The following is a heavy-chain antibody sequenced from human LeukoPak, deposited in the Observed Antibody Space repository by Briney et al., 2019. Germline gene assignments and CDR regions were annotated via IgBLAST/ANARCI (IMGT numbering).Heavy chain of an antibody. J-gene: IGHJ4*02. D-gene: IGHD6-13*01. CDR1: GYTFTGYY. V-gene: IGHV1-2*02. Sequence: GASVKVSCKASGYTFTGYYMHWVRQAPGQGLELMGWINPNSGGTNYTQKCQGRVTMTRDTSISTAYMELSRLRSDDTAVYYCARVRSWTYFDYWGQGTLVTVSS. CDR3: ARVRSWTYFDY. CDR2: INPNSGGT.